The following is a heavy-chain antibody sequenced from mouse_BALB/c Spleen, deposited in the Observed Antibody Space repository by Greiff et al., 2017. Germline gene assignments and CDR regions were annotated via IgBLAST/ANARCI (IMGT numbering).Heavy chain of an antibody. Sequence: VQLKQSGAELVRPGALVKLSCKASGFNINDYYMHWVKQRPEQGLEWIGWIDPENGNTIYDPKFQGKASITADTSSNTAYLQLSSLTSEDTAVYYCANWDGYYAMDYWGQGTSVTVSS. CDR3: ANWDGYYAMDY. CDR1: GFNINDYY. D-gene: IGHD2-3*01. V-gene: IGHV14-1*02. J-gene: IGHJ4*01. CDR2: IDPENGNT.